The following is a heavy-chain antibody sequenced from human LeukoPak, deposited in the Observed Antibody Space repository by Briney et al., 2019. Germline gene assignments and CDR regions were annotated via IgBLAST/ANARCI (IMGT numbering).Heavy chain of an antibody. CDR3: AKDEEQWLVLGYFDY. D-gene: IGHD6-19*01. J-gene: IGHJ4*02. Sequence: PGGSLRLSCAASGFTFSSYAMSWARQAPGKGLEWVSDISGSGGSIYYADSVKGRFTISRDNSKNTLYLQMNSLRAEDTAVYYCAKDEEQWLVLGYFDYWGQGTLVTVSS. CDR1: GFTFSSYA. CDR2: ISGSGGSI. V-gene: IGHV3-23*01.